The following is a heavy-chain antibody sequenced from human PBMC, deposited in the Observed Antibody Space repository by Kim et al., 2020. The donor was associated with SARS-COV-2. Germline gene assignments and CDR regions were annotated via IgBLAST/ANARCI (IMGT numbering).Heavy chain of an antibody. CDR3: ARLGEGFDY. Sequence: GSTSYAQKFQGRVTMTRDTSTSTVYMELNSLRSEDTAVYYCARLGEGFDYWGQGTLVTLSS. J-gene: IGHJ4*02. CDR2: GST. V-gene: IGHV1-46*01.